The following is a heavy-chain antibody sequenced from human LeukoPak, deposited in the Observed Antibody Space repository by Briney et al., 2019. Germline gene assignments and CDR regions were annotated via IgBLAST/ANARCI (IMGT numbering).Heavy chain of an antibody. CDR1: GFTFSDYY. D-gene: IGHD1-7*01. V-gene: IGHV3-11*05. CDR3: AKGGTGSTDWFDP. Sequence: GGSLILSCAASGFTFSDYYMSWIRQAPGKGLEWVSYISSSSSYTNYADSVKGRFTISRDNAKNSLYLQMNSLRAEDTAVYYCAKGGTGSTDWFDPWGQGALVTVSS. CDR2: ISSSSSYT. J-gene: IGHJ5*02.